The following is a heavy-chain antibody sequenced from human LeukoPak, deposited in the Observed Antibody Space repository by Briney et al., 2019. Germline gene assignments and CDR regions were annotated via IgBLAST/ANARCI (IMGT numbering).Heavy chain of an antibody. V-gene: IGHV4-38-2*01. CDR1: GYSIRSGYY. Sequence: SETLSLTCAVSGYSIRSGYYWGWIRQPPGKGLEWIGSIYHSGSTYYNPSLKSRVTISVDTSKNQFSLKLSSVTAADTAVHYCARRSRYNWNDLGFDYWGQGTLVTVSS. D-gene: IGHD1-1*01. J-gene: IGHJ4*02. CDR3: ARRSRYNWNDLGFDY. CDR2: IYHSGST.